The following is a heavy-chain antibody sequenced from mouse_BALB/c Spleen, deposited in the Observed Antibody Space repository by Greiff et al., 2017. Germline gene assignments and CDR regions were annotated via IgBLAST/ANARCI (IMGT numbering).Heavy chain of an antibody. CDR3: ADSSGYVAWFAY. CDR2: IDPANGNT. Sequence: VQLQQSGAELVKPGASVKLSCTASGFNIKDTYMHWVKQRPEQGLEWIGRIDPANGNTKYDPKFQGKATITADTSSNTAYLQLSSLTSEDTAVYYCADSSGYVAWFAYWGQGTLVTVSA. V-gene: IGHV14-3*02. D-gene: IGHD3-2*01. CDR1: GFNIKDTY. J-gene: IGHJ3*01.